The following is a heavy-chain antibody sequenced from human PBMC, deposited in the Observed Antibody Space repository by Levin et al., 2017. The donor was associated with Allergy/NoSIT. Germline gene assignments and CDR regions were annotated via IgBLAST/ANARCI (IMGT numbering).Heavy chain of an antibody. CDR1: GFTFSSYA. Sequence: GESLKISCAASGFTFSSYAMHWVRQAPGKGLEWVAVISYDGSNKYYADSVKGRFTISRDNSKNTLYLQMNSLRAEDTAVYYCARGRSYGFDYWGQGTLVTVSS. V-gene: IGHV3-30-3*01. CDR3: ARGRSYGFDY. CDR2: ISYDGSNK. J-gene: IGHJ4*02. D-gene: IGHD5-18*01.